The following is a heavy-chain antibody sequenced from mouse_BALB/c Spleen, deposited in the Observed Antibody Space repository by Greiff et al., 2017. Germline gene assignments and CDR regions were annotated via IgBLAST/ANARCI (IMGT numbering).Heavy chain of an antibody. Sequence: EVKLVESGPGLVKPSQSLSLTCTVTGYSITSDYAWNWIRQFPGNKLEWMGYISYSGSTSYNPSLKSRISITRDTSKNQFFLQLNSVTTEDTATYYCARCPYGNYVSYFDYWGQGTTLTVSS. CDR2: ISYSGST. CDR3: ARCPYGNYVSYFDY. D-gene: IGHD2-1*01. J-gene: IGHJ2*01. CDR1: GYSITSDYA. V-gene: IGHV3-2*02.